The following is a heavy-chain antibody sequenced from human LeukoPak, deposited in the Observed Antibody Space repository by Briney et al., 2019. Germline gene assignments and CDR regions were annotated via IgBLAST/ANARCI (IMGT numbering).Heavy chain of an antibody. CDR2: ISAYNGNT. Sequence: ASVKVSCKASGYTFTRYGISWVRQAPGQGLEWMGWISAYNGNTNYAQKLQGRVTMTTDTSTSTAYMELRSLRSDDTAVYYCARVPDSSGYYYFDYWGQGTLVTVSS. V-gene: IGHV1-18*01. CDR1: GYTFTRYG. D-gene: IGHD3-22*01. CDR3: ARVPDSSGYYYFDY. J-gene: IGHJ4*02.